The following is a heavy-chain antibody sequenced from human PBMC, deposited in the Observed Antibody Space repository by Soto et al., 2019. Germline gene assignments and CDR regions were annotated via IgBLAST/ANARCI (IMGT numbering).Heavy chain of an antibody. V-gene: IGHV3-74*01. D-gene: IGHD6-19*01. CDR3: ARDRPEYSSGWDPFDY. CDR2: INSDGSST. CDR1: GFTFSSYW. Sequence: EVQLVESGGGLVQPGGSLRLSCAASGFTFSSYWMHWVRQAPGKGLVWVSRINSDGSSTSYADSVKGRFTISRDNAKNMLYVQMNSLRAEDTDVYYCARDRPEYSSGWDPFDYWGQGTLVTVSS. J-gene: IGHJ4*02.